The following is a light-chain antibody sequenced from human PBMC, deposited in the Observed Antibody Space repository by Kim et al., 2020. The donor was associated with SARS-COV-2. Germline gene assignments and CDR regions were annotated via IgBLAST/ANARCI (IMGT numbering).Light chain of an antibody. CDR2: RNK. J-gene: IGLJ3*02. CDR1: SSNIGSNS. CDR3: AAWDDRLSGWV. Sequence: QSVLTQPPSASGTPGQRVTISCSGSSSNIGSNSVYWYQQLPGTAPKLLIYRNKQRPSGVPDRFPGSKSGTSASLAISGLRSEDEADYYSAAWDDRLSGWVFAGGPQMTFL. V-gene: IGLV1-47*01.